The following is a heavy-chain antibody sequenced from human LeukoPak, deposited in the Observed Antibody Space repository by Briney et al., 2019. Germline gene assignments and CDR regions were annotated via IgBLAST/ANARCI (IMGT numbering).Heavy chain of an antibody. D-gene: IGHD3-10*01. V-gene: IGHV4-34*01. J-gene: IGHJ4*02. CDR2: INHSGST. CDR3: ARDVSGFDY. Sequence: SETLSLTCAVYGGSFSGYHWSWIRQPPGKGLEWIGEINHSGSTNYNPSLKSRVTISVDTSKNQFSLKLSSVTAADTAVYYCARDVSGFDYWGQGTLVTVSS. CDR1: GGSFSGYH.